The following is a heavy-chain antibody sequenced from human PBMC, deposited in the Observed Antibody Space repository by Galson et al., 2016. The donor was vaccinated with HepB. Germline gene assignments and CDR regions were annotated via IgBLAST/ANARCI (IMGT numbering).Heavy chain of an antibody. CDR1: GFSLPTSGMC. V-gene: IGHV2-70*11. D-gene: IGHD3-10*01. J-gene: IGHJ1*01. CDR3: ARVYGRSPPY. CDR2: IDWNDEK. Sequence: PALVKPTQTLTLTCTFSGFSLPTSGMCVSWIRQPPGKALEWLARIDWNDEKDYSTSLKTRLSISGDTSKNQVVLTMTNMDPVDTATYYCARVYGRSPPYWGQGTLVTVSS.